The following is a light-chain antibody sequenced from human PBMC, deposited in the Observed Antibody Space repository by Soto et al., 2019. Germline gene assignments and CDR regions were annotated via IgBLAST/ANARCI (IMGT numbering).Light chain of an antibody. CDR2: KAS. CDR1: QSISSW. Sequence: DIQMTQSPSTLSASVGDRVTITCRASQSISSWLAWYQQKPGKAPKLLIYKASSLESGVPSRFSGSGSGTEFTLTISSLQPADFATYYCQQYNSYLTFGPGTKVDIK. J-gene: IGKJ3*01. V-gene: IGKV1-5*03. CDR3: QQYNSYLT.